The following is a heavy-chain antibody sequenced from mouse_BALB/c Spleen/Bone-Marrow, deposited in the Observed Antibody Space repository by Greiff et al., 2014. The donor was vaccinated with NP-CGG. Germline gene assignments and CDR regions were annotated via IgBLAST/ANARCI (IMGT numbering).Heavy chain of an antibody. CDR3: NGNYYAMDY. D-gene: IGHD2-1*01. V-gene: IGHV14-4*02. J-gene: IGHJ4*01. CDR2: IDPENGDT. Sequence: VQLKESGAELVRSGASAKLSCTASGFNIKDYYMHWVKQRPEQGLEWIGWIDPENGDTEYAPKFQGKATMSADTSSNTAYLQLSSPTSEDTAVYYCNGNYYAMDYWGQGTSVTVSS. CDR1: GFNIKDYY.